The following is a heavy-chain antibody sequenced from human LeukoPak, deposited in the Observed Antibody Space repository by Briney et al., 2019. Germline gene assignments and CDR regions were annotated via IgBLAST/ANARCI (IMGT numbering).Heavy chain of an antibody. CDR3: AKVRTYFYHGLDV. J-gene: IGHJ6*02. Sequence: GGSLRLSCAASGFTFSSYAMSWVRQAPGKGLEWVSGISGSGGSTYHADSVKGRFTISRDNSKNTLYLQMNSLRAEDTAVYYCAKVRTYFYHGLDVWGQGTTVTVSS. CDR2: ISGSGGST. D-gene: IGHD1-14*01. CDR1: GFTFSSYA. V-gene: IGHV3-23*01.